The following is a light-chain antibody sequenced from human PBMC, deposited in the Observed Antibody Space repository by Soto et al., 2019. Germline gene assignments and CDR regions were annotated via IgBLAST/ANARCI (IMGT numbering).Light chain of an antibody. CDR3: MCYAGGNNWV. CDR1: SSDVGVYNY. Sequence: QSVLTQPRSVSGSPGQSVTISCTGTSSDVGVYNYVSWYQQHAGKAPKLVIYDVTKRPSGVPDRFSGSKSGNTASLTVSGLQAEDEADYYCMCYAGGNNWVFGGGTKLTVL. J-gene: IGLJ3*02. V-gene: IGLV2-8*01. CDR2: DVT.